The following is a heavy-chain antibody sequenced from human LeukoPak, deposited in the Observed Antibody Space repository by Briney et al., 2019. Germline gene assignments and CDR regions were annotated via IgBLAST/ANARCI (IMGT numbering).Heavy chain of an antibody. CDR3: AKVTATTFDY. D-gene: IGHD2-21*02. V-gene: IGHV1-2*02. J-gene: IGHJ4*02. CDR2: IHPNRGNT. CDR1: GYTFTGYY. Sequence: GASVKVSCKASGYTFTGYYIHWVRQAPGQGLEWMGWIHPNRGNTNYAQEFQGRVTMTRDTSISTAYMELNRPTSDDTAVYYCAKVTATTFDYWGQGTLVTVSS.